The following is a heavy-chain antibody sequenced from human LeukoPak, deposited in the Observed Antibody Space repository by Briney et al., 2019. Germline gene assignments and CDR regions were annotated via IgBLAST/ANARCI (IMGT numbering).Heavy chain of an antibody. J-gene: IGHJ4*02. V-gene: IGHV4-38-2*01. CDR2: IYHSGGS. Sequence: SETLSLTCVVSGYSISNDYYWGWIRQPPGKGLEWIGNIYHSGGSYYNPSLKSRVTILVDTSKNQFSLKLSSVTAADTALYYCARVVPDGYSDYWGQGTLVTVSS. CDR3: ARVVPDGYSDY. CDR1: GYSISNDYY. D-gene: IGHD2-2*01.